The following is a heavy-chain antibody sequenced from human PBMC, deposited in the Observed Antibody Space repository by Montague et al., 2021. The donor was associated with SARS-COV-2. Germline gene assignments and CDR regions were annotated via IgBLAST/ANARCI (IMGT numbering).Heavy chain of an antibody. V-gene: IGHV4-39*07. CDR3: ARDGGTVTTFLGVGYVRGGLNRCDP. CDR1: GGSISSSSYY. D-gene: IGHD4-17*01. CDR2: IYYSGST. J-gene: IGHJ5*02. Sequence: SETLSLTCTVSGGSISSSSYYWGWIRQPPGRGLEWIGSIYYSGSTYYNPSLKSRVTISVDTSKNQFSLKLSSVTAADTAVYYCARDGGTVTTFLGVGYVRGGLNRCDPWGQGTLVTVSS.